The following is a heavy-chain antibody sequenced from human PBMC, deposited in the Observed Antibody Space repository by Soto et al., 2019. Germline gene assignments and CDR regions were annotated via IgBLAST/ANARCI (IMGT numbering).Heavy chain of an antibody. CDR3: AKDSFTASRDYYYGMDV. J-gene: IGHJ6*02. V-gene: IGHV3-30*18. D-gene: IGHD5-18*01. CDR2: ISYDGSNK. CDR1: GFTFSSYG. Sequence: GGSLRLSCATSGFTFSSYGMHWVRQAPGKGLEWVAVISYDGSNKYYADSMKGRFTISRDNSKNTLYLQMNSLRAEDTAVYYCAKDSFTASRDYYYGMDVWGQGTTVTVSS.